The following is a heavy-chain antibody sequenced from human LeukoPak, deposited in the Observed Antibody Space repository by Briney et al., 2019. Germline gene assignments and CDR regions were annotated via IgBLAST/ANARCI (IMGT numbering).Heavy chain of an antibody. Sequence: PSETLSLTCTVSGGSISSSSYYWGWIRQPPGKGLEWIGSIYYSGSTYYNPSLKSRVTISVDTSKNQFSLKLSSVTAADTAVYYCARGGNEQAFDYWGQGTLVTVSS. V-gene: IGHV4-39*07. D-gene: IGHD1-1*01. J-gene: IGHJ4*02. CDR1: GGSISSSSYY. CDR2: IYYSGST. CDR3: ARGGNEQAFDY.